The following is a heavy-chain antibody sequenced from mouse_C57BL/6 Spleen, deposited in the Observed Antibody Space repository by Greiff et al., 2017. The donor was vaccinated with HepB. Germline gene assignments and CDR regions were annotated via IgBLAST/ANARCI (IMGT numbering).Heavy chain of an antibody. CDR3: ARGLVNFDY. CDR1: GFTFSDYG. D-gene: IGHD6-1*01. V-gene: IGHV5-17*01. Sequence: EVKLMESGGGLVKPGGSLKLSCAASGFTFSDYGMHWVRQAPEKGLEWVAYISSGSSTIYYADTVKGRFTISRDNAKNTLFLQMTSLRSEDTAMYYCARGLVNFDYWGQGTTLTVSS. J-gene: IGHJ2*01. CDR2: ISSGSSTI.